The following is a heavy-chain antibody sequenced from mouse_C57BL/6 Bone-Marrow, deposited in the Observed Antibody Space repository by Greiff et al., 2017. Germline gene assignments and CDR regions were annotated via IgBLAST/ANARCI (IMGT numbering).Heavy chain of an antibody. V-gene: IGHV1-81*01. D-gene: IGHD2-10*01. CDR2: IYPRSGNT. CDR1: GYTFTSYG. Sequence: QVQLQQSGAELARPGASVKLSCKASGYTFTSYGISWVKQRTGQGLEWIGEIYPRSGNTYYNEKFKGKAPLTADKSSSTAYMELRSLTSEDSAVYFCARGAYYQFYYYAMDYWGQGTSVTVSS. CDR3: ARGAYYQFYYYAMDY. J-gene: IGHJ4*01.